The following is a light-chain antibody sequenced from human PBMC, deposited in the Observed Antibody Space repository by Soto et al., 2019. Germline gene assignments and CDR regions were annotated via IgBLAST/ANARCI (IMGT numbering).Light chain of an antibody. CDR3: QSYDSGLGGYVI. V-gene: IGLV1-40*01. J-gene: IGLJ2*01. Sequence: QSVLTQPPSVSGAPGQRVTISRIGSSSSGGSVYNVHWYQQRPGTAPRLLIYDNSHRPSGVPDRFSGSKSGTSASLAITGLQAEDEADYYCQSYDSGLGGYVIFGGGTKLTVL. CDR2: DNS. CDR1: SSSGGSVYN.